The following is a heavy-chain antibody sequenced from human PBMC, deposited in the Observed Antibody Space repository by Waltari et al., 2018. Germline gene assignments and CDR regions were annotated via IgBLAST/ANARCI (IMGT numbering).Heavy chain of an antibody. CDR3: ARPGRGIAAAGYYMDV. Sequence: QVQLQQWGAGLLKPSETLSLTCAVYGGSFSGSYWSWIRPPPGKGLEWIGEINHSGSTNYNPSLKSRVTISVDTSKNQFSLKLSSVTAADTAVYYCARPGRGIAAAGYYMDVWGKGTTVTVSS. CDR2: INHSGST. J-gene: IGHJ6*03. CDR1: GGSFSGSY. V-gene: IGHV4-34*01. D-gene: IGHD6-13*01.